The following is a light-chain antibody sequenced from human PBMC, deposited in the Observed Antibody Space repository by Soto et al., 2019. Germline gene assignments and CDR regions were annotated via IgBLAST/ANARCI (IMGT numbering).Light chain of an antibody. J-gene: IGLJ1*01. CDR3: SSYTSGNTLV. CDR2: DVN. V-gene: IGLV2-14*03. CDR1: STDVGGYNF. Sequence: QSVLTQPASVSGSPGQSITISCTGTSTDVGGYNFVSWYQHHPGKAPKLMICDVNNRPSGVSNRFSGSKSGNTASLTISGLQAEDEADYYCSSYTSGNTLVFGTGTRSPS.